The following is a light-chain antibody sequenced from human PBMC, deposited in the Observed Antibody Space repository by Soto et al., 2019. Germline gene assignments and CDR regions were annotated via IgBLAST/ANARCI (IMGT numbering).Light chain of an antibody. Sequence: EIVLTQSPGILSLSPGERASLSCGAGQSISSSFLAWYQQTPGQAPRPLIYAASGRATGIPDRFSGGGSGTDFTLTISRLEPEDFAVYYCLQHGYSPTFGQGTRLEIK. CDR1: QSISSSF. J-gene: IGKJ5*01. CDR3: LQHGYSPT. V-gene: IGKV3-20*01. CDR2: AAS.